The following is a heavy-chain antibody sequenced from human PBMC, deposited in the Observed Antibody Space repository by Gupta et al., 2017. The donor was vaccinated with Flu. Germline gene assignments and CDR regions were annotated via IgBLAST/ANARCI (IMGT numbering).Heavy chain of an antibody. CDR3: ARVALTGTYLDY. J-gene: IGHJ4*02. D-gene: IGHD1-7*01. V-gene: IGHV3-48*03. Sequence: VRQAPGKGLQWVSFIGGSGSTIYYTDSVKGRFTTSRDNAKNSLYLQMNSLRAEDTAVYYCARVALTGTYLDYWGQGTLVTVSS. CDR2: IGGSGSTI.